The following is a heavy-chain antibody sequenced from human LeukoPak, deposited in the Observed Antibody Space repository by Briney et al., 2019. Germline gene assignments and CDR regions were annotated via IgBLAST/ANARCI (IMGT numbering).Heavy chain of an antibody. D-gene: IGHD4-17*01. V-gene: IGHV3-30*18. J-gene: IGHJ5*02. CDR1: GFTFSSYG. CDR2: ISYDGSNK. CDR3: AKGGYGDYLWDWFDP. Sequence: GGSLRLSCAASGFTFSSYGMHWVRQAPGEGLEWVAVISYDGSNKYYADSVKGRFTISRDNSKNTLYLQMNSLRAEDTAVYYCAKGGYGDYLWDWFDPWGQGTLVTVSS.